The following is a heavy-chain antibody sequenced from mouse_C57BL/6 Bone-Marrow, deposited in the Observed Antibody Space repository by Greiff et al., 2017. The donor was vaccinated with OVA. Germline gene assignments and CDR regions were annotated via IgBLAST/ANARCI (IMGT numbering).Heavy chain of an antibody. J-gene: IGHJ4*01. V-gene: IGHV1-66*01. Sequence: QVQLQQSGPELVKPGASVKISCKASGYSFTSYYIHWVKQRPGQGLEWIGWIYPGSGNTKYNEKFKGKATLTADTSSSTAYMQLSSLTSEDSAVYYCARPRPVVAPYAMDYWGQGTSVTVSS. CDR2: IYPGSGNT. CDR1: GYSFTSYY. CDR3: ARPRPVVAPYAMDY. D-gene: IGHD1-1*01.